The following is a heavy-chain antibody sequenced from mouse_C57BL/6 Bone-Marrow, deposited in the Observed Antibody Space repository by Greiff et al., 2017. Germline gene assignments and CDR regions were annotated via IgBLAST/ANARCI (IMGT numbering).Heavy chain of an antibody. CDR2: IYPGGGYT. CDR1: GYTFTNYW. V-gene: IGHV1-63*01. Sequence: QVQLQQSGAELVRPGTSVKMSCKASGYTFTNYWIGWAKQRPGHGLEWIGDIYPGGGYTNYNEKFKGKATLTADKSSSTAYMQFSSLTAEDSAIYDCARYALYGNYDYWGQGTTLTVSS. D-gene: IGHD2-1*01. J-gene: IGHJ2*01. CDR3: ARYALYGNYDY.